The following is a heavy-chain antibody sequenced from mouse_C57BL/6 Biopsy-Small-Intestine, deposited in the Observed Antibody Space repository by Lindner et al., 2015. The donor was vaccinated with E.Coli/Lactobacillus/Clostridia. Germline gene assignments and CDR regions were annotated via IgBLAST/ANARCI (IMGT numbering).Heavy chain of an antibody. D-gene: IGHD2-2*01. Sequence: VQLQESGPELVKPGASVKMSCKASGYTFTDYNMHWVKQSHGKSLEWIGYINPNNGGTTYNQKFKGKATLTVNKSSSTAYVELRSLTSEDSAVYYCAPYGYDFDYWGQGTTLTVSS. CDR3: APYGYDFDY. J-gene: IGHJ2*01. CDR2: INPNNGGT. CDR1: GYTFTDYN. V-gene: IGHV1-22*01.